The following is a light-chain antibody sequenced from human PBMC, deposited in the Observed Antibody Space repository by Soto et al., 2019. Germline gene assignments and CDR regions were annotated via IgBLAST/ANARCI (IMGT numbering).Light chain of an antibody. V-gene: IGLV2-23*02. J-gene: IGLJ2*01. CDR1: NGDVGSYDL. Sequence: QSVLTQPASVSGSPGQSITISCTGTNGDVGSYDLVSWYQRYPGEAPKLIIYEVNKRPSGISNRFSGSKSGNTASLTISGLQAEDEAEYDCCSYAGSNSLIFGGGTKPTVL. CDR3: CSYAGSNSLI. CDR2: EVN.